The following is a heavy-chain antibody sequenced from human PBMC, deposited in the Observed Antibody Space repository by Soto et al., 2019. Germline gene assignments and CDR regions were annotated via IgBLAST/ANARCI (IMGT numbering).Heavy chain of an antibody. D-gene: IGHD2-2*01. CDR1: GFTFSSYG. CDR3: AKGIVVVPAAINYYYGMDV. Sequence: GGSLRLSCAASGFTFSSYGMHWVRQAPGKGLEWVAVISYDGSNKYYADSVKGRFTISRDNSKNTLYLQMNSLRAEDTAVYYCAKGIVVVPAAINYYYGMDVWGQVTTVTVSS. CDR2: ISYDGSNK. V-gene: IGHV3-30*18. J-gene: IGHJ6*02.